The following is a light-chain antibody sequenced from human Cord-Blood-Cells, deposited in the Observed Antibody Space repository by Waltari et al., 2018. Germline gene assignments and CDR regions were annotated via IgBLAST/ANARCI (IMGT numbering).Light chain of an antibody. V-gene: IGKV4-1*01. CDR1: PSVLYSSNNKNY. Sequence: DIVMTPSPDSLAVSLAERATINCKSSPSVLYSSNNKNYLAWYQQKPGQPPKLLIYWASTRESGVPDRFSGSGSGTDFTLTISSLQAEDVAVYYCQQYYSTPLTFGGGTKVEIK. J-gene: IGKJ4*01. CDR3: QQYYSTPLT. CDR2: WAS.